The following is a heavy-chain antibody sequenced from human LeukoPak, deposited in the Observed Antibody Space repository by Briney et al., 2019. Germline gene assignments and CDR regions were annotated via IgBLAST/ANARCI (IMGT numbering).Heavy chain of an antibody. V-gene: IGHV3-23*01. CDR3: ARATLGYSSGWYDN. CDR2: ISGSASNKYYA. D-gene: IGHD6-19*01. J-gene: IGHJ5*02. Sequence: GGSLRLSCAASGFTFSHYAMSWVRQAPGKGLEWVSVISGSASNKYYADYADSVKGRFTISRDNAKNTLYLQMNSLRAEDTAVYYCARATLGYSSGWYDNWGQGTLVTVSS. CDR1: GFTFSHYA.